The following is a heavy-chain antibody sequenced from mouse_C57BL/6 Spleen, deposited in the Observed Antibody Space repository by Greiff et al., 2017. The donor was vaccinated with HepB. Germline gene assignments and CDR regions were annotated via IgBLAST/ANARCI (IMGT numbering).Heavy chain of an antibody. D-gene: IGHD3-3*01. CDR2: IRNKANGYTT. J-gene: IGHJ3*01. CDR3: ASAVGFAY. V-gene: IGHV7-3*01. Sequence: DVKLVESGGGLVQPGGSLSLTCAASGFTFTDYYMSWVRQPPGKALEWLGFIRNKANGYTTEYSASVKGRFTISSDNSQSIHYHQMNALRAEDSATYYCASAVGFAYWGQGTLVTVSA. CDR1: GFTFTDYY.